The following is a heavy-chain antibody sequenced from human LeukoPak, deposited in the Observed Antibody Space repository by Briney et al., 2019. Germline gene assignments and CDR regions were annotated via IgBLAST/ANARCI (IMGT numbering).Heavy chain of an antibody. CDR2: INPSGGST. Sequence: ASVTVSCKASGYTFTSYYMHRVREAPGQGLEWMGIINPSGGSTSYAQKFQGGVTMTRDISTSTVYMALSSLRSEDTAVYYCARDPKPHGVPAFDIWGQGAMVTVSS. J-gene: IGHJ3*02. D-gene: IGHD3-10*01. V-gene: IGHV1-46*01. CDR3: ARDPKPHGVPAFDI. CDR1: GYTFTSYY.